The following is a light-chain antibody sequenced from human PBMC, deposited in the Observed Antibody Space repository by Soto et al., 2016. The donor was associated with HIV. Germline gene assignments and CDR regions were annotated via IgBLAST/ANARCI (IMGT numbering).Light chain of an antibody. CDR1: QGIKNE. CDR2: STS. J-gene: IGKJ2*01. V-gene: IGKV1-6*01. CDR3: LQDHSYPFT. Sequence: AIQMTQFPSSLSAFVGDRVTITCRASQGIKNELAWYQQRPGKAPKLLIYSTSSLGSEVPSRFSGSASGTDFTLTISSLQPEDSASYFCLQDHSYPFTFGRGTKLEIK.